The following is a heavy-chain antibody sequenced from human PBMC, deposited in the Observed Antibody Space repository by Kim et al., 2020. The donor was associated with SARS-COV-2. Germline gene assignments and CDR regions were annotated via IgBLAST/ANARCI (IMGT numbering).Heavy chain of an antibody. D-gene: IGHD7-27*01. Sequence: YRPSFQGHVTISADKSISTAYLQWSSLKASDTAMYYCARLGLSNYYGMDVWGQGTTVTVSS. J-gene: IGHJ6*02. CDR3: ARLGLSNYYGMDV. V-gene: IGHV5-10-1*01.